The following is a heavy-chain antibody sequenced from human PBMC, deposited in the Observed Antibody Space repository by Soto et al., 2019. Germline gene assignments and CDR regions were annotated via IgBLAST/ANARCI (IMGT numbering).Heavy chain of an antibody. CDR2: IWYDGSNK. CDR3: ARDSGRLRFLEWLSYGVDV. CDR1: GFTFSSYG. V-gene: IGHV3-33*01. D-gene: IGHD3-3*01. J-gene: IGHJ6*02. Sequence: GGSLRLSCAASGFTFSSYGMHWVRQAPGKGLEWVAVIWYDGSNKYYADSVKGRFTISRDNSKNTLYLQMNSLRAEDTAVYYCARDSGRLRFLEWLSYGVDVWGQGTTVTVSS.